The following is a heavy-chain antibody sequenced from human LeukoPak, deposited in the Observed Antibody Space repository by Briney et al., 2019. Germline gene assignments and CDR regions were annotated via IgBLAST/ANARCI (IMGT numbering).Heavy chain of an antibody. V-gene: IGHV3-74*01. Sequence: PGGSLRLSCAASGFTFGSYWMHWVRQAPGKGLVWVSRINTDGGCTTYADSVKGRFTISRDNAKNTLYLQMNSLRAEDTAVYYCARDNRFGGSYQYSDYWGQGTLVTVSS. D-gene: IGHD1-26*01. CDR2: INTDGGCT. J-gene: IGHJ4*02. CDR3: ARDNRFGGSYQYSDY. CDR1: GFTFGSYW.